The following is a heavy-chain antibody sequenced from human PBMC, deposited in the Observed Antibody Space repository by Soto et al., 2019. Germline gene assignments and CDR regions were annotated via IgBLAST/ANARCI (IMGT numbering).Heavy chain of an antibody. J-gene: IGHJ5*02. D-gene: IGHD3-10*01. CDR1: GDSMGSGDYY. CDR3: SRGSTYYGFLT. CDR2: IYYIGTT. Sequence: QVQLQESGPGLVKPSQTLSLTCTVSGDSMGSGDYYWTWIRQPPGKGLEWIGYIYYIGTTFYNPSLASRVNISLDTSKNHFSLRLPSVTAADTAVYYCSRGSTYYGFLTWGQGTLVTVSS. V-gene: IGHV4-30-4*01.